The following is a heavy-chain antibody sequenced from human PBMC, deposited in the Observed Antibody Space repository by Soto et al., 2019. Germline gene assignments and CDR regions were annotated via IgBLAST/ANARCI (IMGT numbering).Heavy chain of an antibody. Sequence: SETLSLTCTVSGGSISSGGYYWSWIRQPPGRGLEWIGYISYSGSINYNPSLKSRVTISVDTSKNQLSLKLTSVTAADTAVYYCARGSNYDDYFNWFDPWGQGTLVTVSS. D-gene: IGHD4-4*01. J-gene: IGHJ5*02. CDR3: ARGSNYDDYFNWFDP. V-gene: IGHV4-61*08. CDR2: ISYSGSI. CDR1: GGSISSGGYY.